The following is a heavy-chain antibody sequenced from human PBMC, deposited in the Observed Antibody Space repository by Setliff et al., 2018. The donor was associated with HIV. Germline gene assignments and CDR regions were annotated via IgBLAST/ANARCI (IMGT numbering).Heavy chain of an antibody. J-gene: IGHJ6*02. V-gene: IGHV3-11*04. CDR1: GFTFGDYY. CDR3: ARDNLYYNLYDGSPVYGMDV. D-gene: IGHD3-3*01. CDR2: ISNSGSTI. Sequence: PGGSLRLSCAASGFTFGDYYMSWIRQAPGKGLEWVSYISNSGSTIYYADSVKGRFSISRDNAKNSLYLQMNSLRAEDTGVYYCARDNLYYNLYDGSPVYGMDVWGQGTTVTVSS.